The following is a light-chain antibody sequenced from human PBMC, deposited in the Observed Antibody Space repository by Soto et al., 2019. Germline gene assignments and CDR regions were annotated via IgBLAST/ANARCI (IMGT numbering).Light chain of an antibody. J-gene: IGKJ2*01. CDR3: QQYGSSLRT. V-gene: IGKV3-20*01. CDR1: QSVSSSY. CDR2: GAS. Sequence: EIVLTQSPGTLSLSPGERATLSCRASQSVSSSYLAWYQQNPGQAPRLLIYGASSRYTGIPDRFSGSGSGTDFTLTISRLEPEDLAVYYCQQYGSSLRTFGQGTSLELK.